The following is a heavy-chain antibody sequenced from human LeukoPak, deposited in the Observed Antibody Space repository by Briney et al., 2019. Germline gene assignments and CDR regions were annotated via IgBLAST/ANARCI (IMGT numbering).Heavy chain of an antibody. CDR3: AKVRTVYYDSSEYFQH. Sequence: GGSLRLSCAASGFTFVNYGFHWVRRAPGKGLEWVAVISYDGSNKYYADSVKGRFTISRDNSKNTLYLQMNSLRAEDTAVYYCAKVRTVYYDSSEYFQHWGQGTLVTVSS. J-gene: IGHJ1*01. V-gene: IGHV3-30*18. CDR2: ISYDGSNK. CDR1: GFTFVNYG. D-gene: IGHD3-22*01.